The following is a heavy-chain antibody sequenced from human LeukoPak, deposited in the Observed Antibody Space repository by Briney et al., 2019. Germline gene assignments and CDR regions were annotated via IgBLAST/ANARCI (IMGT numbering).Heavy chain of an antibody. CDR1: GYTFTKYA. Sequence: ASVKVSCKGSGYTFTKYAISWVRQAPGQGLEWMGGIIPIFGTANYAQKFQGRVTITADESTSTAYMELSSLRSEDTAVYYCARERGEYCGGDCYTRYGMDVWGQGTTVTVSS. CDR3: ARERGEYCGGDCYTRYGMDV. V-gene: IGHV1-69*13. CDR2: IIPIFGTA. J-gene: IGHJ6*02. D-gene: IGHD2-21*02.